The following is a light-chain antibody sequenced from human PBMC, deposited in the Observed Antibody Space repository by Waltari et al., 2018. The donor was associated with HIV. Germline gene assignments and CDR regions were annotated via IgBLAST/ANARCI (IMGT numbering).Light chain of an antibody. CDR1: ALPKRY. CDR3: YSRDSSGNSWV. CDR2: EDS. V-gene: IGLV3-10*01. Sequence: SYELTQPPSVSVSPGPTARITCSGDALPKRYAYWYQQKSGQAPVLVIYEDSKRPSGIPERFSGSSSGTMATLTISGAQVEDEADYYCYSRDSSGNSWVFGGGTKLTVL. J-gene: IGLJ3*02.